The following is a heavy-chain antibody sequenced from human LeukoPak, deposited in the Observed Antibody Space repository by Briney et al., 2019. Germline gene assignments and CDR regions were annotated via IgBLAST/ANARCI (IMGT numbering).Heavy chain of an antibody. J-gene: IGHJ4*02. CDR1: GFTFSSYG. D-gene: IGHD6-19*01. V-gene: IGHV3-33*01. Sequence: GGSLRLSCAASGFTFSSYGMHWVRQAPGKGLVWVAVIWYDGSNKYYADSVKGRFTISRDNSKNTLYLQMNSLRAEDTAVYYCARDSLAVAAGIGVYWGQGTLVTVSS. CDR3: ARDSLAVAAGIGVY. CDR2: IWYDGSNK.